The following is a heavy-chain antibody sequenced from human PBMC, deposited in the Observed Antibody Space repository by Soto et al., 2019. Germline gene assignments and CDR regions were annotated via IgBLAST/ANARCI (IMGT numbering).Heavy chain of an antibody. CDR3: ARDYGYCSGGSCYSPGGYYFDY. CDR1: GFTFSSYG. Sequence: QVQLVESGGGVVQPGRSLRLSCAASGFTFSSYGMHWVRQAPGKGLEWVAVIWYDGSNKYYADSVKGRFTISRDNSKNTRDLQMNSLRAEDTAVYYCARDYGYCSGGSCYSPGGYYFDYWGQGTLVTVSS. V-gene: IGHV3-33*01. CDR2: IWYDGSNK. D-gene: IGHD2-15*01. J-gene: IGHJ4*02.